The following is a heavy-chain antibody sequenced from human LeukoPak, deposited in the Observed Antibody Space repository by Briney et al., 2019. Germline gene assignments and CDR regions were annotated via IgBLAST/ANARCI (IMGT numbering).Heavy chain of an antibody. J-gene: IGHJ4*02. Sequence: SETLSLTCTVSGGSISSGDYYWSWIRQPPGKGLEWIGYIYYSGSTYYNPSLKSRVTISVDTFKNQFSLKLSSVTAADTAVYYCARDGSGVVASHFDYWGQGTLVAVSS. CDR2: IYYSGST. V-gene: IGHV4-30-4*01. CDR3: ARDGSGVVASHFDY. D-gene: IGHD2-21*01. CDR1: GGSISSGDYY.